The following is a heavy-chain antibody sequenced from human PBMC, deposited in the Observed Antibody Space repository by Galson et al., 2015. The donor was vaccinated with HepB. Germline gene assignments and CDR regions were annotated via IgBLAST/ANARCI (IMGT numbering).Heavy chain of an antibody. Sequence: SLRLSCAASGFTFSSYAMSWVRQAPGKGLEWVSAISGSGGSTYYADSVKGRFTISRDNSKNTLYLQMNSLRAEDTAVYYCAKDRGRRWTFFDYWGQGTLVTVSS. CDR2: ISGSGGST. CDR3: AKDRGRRWTFFDY. D-gene: IGHD4-23*01. V-gene: IGHV3-23*01. CDR1: GFTFSSYA. J-gene: IGHJ4*02.